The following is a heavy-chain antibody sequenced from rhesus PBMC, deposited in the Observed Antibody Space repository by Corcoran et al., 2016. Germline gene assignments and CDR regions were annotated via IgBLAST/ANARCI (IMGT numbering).Heavy chain of an antibody. J-gene: IGHJ2*01. CDR2: IIPFVGIT. Sequence: QVQLVQSGAEVKKPGTSVKLSCKASGYTFTSYYINWVRQSPGQVLEWMGGIIPFVGITNYAEKFQGRVTIDAETSTSTAYMELSSLRSEDTAVYYCARGLRWDYEDDYGYYRDWYFDLWGPGTPITISS. D-gene: IGHD3-9*01. CDR1: GYTFTSYY. V-gene: IGHV1-151*01. CDR3: ARGLRWDYEDDYGYYRDWYFDL.